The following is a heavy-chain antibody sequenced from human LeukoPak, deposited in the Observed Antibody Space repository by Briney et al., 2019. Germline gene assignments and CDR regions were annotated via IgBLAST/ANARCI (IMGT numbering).Heavy chain of an antibody. D-gene: IGHD1-26*01. CDR3: ARVLAGYSGYVDY. CDR1: GYSISSGYY. CDR2: IYHSGST. J-gene: IGHJ4*02. Sequence: SETLSLACAVSGYSISSGYYWGWIRQPPGKGLEWIGSIYHSGSTYYNPSLKSRVTISVDTSKNQFSLKLSSVTAADTAVYYCARVLAGYSGYVDYWGQGTLVTVSS. V-gene: IGHV4-38-2*01.